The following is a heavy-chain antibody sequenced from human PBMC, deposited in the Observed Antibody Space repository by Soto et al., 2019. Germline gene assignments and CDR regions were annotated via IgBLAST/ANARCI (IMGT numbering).Heavy chain of an antibody. D-gene: IGHD2-2*01. CDR3: ARVGIRLIPADLGGGYHFQGLDV. J-gene: IGHJ6*02. Sequence: QVQLVQSAAEVKKPGSSVKISCKASGETFINYSFSWMRQAPGQGLEWMGGIVPMSGGPNSAEKFHDRLTITADRSTGTVTMQLSRLTSEDTAVYYCARVGIRLIPADLGGGYHFQGLDVWGEGTKVTVS. CDR2: IVPMSGGP. V-gene: IGHV1-69*01. CDR1: GETFINYS.